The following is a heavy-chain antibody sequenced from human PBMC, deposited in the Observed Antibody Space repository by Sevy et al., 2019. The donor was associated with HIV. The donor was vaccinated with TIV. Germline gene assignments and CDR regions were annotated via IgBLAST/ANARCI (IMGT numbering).Heavy chain of an antibody. CDR1: GFTFGSYA. J-gene: IGHJ3*01. CDR2: ISYDGSRK. CDR3: ARERDRQALYV. V-gene: IGHV3-30-3*01. Sequence: GGSLRLSCAASGFTFGSYAMHWVRQAPGKGLEWLAFISYDGSRKYYADSVKGRFTISRDNSKNTLFMQVNSLRAEDTALYYCARERDRQALYVWGQGTMVTVSS.